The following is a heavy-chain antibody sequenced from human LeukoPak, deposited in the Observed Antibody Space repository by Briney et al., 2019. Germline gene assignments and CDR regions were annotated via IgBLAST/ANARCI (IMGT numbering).Heavy chain of an antibody. J-gene: IGHJ2*01. CDR2: IYYTGTA. Sequence: SETLSLTRTVSGGSISGYYWSWIRQPPGKGLEWIGYIYYTGTAIYNPSLESRVTMSIDTSKNHFSLNLISLTTSDTALYFCAREPGPLYDLWGRGTLVTVSS. D-gene: IGHD2-2*02. V-gene: IGHV4-59*01. CDR1: GGSISGYY. CDR3: AREPGPLYDL.